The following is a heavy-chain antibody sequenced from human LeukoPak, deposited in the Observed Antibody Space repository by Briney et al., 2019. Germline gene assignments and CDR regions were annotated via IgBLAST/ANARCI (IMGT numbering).Heavy chain of an antibody. D-gene: IGHD5/OR15-5a*01. CDR3: ARDVSYYYGMDV. Sequence: GRSLRLSCAASGFTFSSYGMHWVRQAPGKGLEWVSVIYSGGSTYYADSVKGRFTISRDNSKNTLYLQMNSLGAEDTAVYYCARDVSYYYGMDVWGQGTTVTVSS. V-gene: IGHV3-53*01. CDR1: GFTFSSYG. J-gene: IGHJ6*02. CDR2: IYSGGST.